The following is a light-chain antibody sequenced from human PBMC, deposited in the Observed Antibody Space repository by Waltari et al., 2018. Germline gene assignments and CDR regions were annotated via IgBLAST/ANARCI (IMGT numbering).Light chain of an antibody. CDR2: SVA. V-gene: IGKV2-28*01. CDR3: MQALRTPLT. J-gene: IGKJ4*01. Sequence: DIVMTQSPLSLAVTPGEPASISCRSSQSLLNSTGYNYWDWFVQKPGQSPQLLIYSVADRAAGVPESFTGSGSGPDFTLKSSREEAEHVGVYCCMQALRTPLTFGGGTKVEIK. CDR1: QSLLNSTGYNY.